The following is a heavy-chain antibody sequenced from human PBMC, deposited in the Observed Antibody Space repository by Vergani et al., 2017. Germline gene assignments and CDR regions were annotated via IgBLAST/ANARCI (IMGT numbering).Heavy chain of an antibody. V-gene: IGHV1-46*03. J-gene: IGHJ4*02. D-gene: IGHD3-9*01. CDR2: INPSGGHT. Sequence: QVQVVQSGAEVKKSGASVKVSCKTSGYTFSNYYIHLVRQAPGQGLEWMGIINPSGGHTNYAQKFQGRVTMTRDTSTSTVYMELSSLRSEDTAIYYCARGDYGILTGYRYWGQGTLVTVSA. CDR3: ARGDYGILTGYRY. CDR1: GYTFSNYY.